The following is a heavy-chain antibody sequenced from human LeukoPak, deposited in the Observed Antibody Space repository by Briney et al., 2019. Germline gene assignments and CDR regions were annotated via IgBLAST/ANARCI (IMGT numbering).Heavy chain of an antibody. CDR3: ARARGCSSTSCYRAGFDY. Sequence: PGGSLRLSCAASGFTFSSYSMNWVRQAPGKGLEWVSSISSSSSYIYYADSVKGRFTISRDNAKNSLYLQMYSLRAEDTAVYYCARARGCSSTSCYRAGFDYWGQGTLVTVSS. D-gene: IGHD2-2*02. CDR1: GFTFSSYS. V-gene: IGHV3-21*01. CDR2: ISSSSSYI. J-gene: IGHJ4*02.